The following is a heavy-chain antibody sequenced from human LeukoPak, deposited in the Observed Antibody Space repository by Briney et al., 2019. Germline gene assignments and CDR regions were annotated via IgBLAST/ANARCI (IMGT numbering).Heavy chain of an antibody. CDR3: ASGALDYYDSSGYPLDY. J-gene: IGHJ4*02. CDR1: GGSISSGGYY. D-gene: IGHD3-22*01. Sequence: PSETLSLTCTVSGGSISSGGYYWSWIRQHPGKGLEWIGYIYYSGSTDYNPSLKSRVTISVDTSKNQFSLKLSSVTAADTAVYYCASGALDYYDSSGYPLDYWGQGTLVTVSS. V-gene: IGHV4-31*03. CDR2: IYYSGST.